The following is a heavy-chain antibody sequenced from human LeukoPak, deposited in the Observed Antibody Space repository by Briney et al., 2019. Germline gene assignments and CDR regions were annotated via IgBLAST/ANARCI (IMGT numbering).Heavy chain of an antibody. Sequence: PGRSLRLSRAEPRFSLSSYGIHLGRPAPATGRERVALIWYDGSNKYYAECVEGRFTISRENSKTALYLQMNSLRAEAAAVYYCARDSGRYFDYWGQGTLVSVS. CDR1: RFSLSSYG. CDR3: ARDSGRYFDY. J-gene: IGHJ4*02. D-gene: IGHD1-14*01. CDR2: IWYDGSNK. V-gene: IGHV3-33*01.